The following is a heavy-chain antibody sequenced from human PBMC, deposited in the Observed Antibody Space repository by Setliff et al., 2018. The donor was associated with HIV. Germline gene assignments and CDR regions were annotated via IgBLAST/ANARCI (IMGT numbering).Heavy chain of an antibody. CDR3: VRVTSRDSGAYYCEAFDI. D-gene: IGHD3-10*01. V-gene: IGHV4-34*01. CDR1: GGSFSDCY. CDR2: INHGGTT. J-gene: IGHJ3*02. Sequence: SETLSLTCAVYGGSFSDCYWSWIRQAPEKGLEWIGEINHGGTTNYNPSLKGRVTLSVDTSKNQFSLKLTSVTAADTAAYFCVRVTSRDSGAYYCEAFDILGQGIMVTVSS.